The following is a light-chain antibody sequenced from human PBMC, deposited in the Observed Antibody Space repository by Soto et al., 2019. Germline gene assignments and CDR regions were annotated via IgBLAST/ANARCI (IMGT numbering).Light chain of an antibody. V-gene: IGKV1-5*03. CDR2: QAS. CDR3: QQYERYPMT. J-gene: IGKJ4*01. Sequence: DSQMTQFPSTLSASVGDRVTITCRASQSISPWLAWYQQKPGKAPKILISQASTLQSGVPPRFSGSGSGTEFTLTISILQPDDFATSYCQQYERYPMTFGGGTKVEIK. CDR1: QSISPW.